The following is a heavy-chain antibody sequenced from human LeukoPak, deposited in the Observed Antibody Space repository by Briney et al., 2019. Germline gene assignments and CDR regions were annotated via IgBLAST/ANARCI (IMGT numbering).Heavy chain of an antibody. J-gene: IGHJ4*02. CDR3: ARHIPLTARSYEFYFDY. V-gene: IGHV4-39*07. D-gene: IGHD2-21*02. Sequence: SETLSLTCTVSGGSISTSSYYWGWVRQPPGKGLEWIGNIFYSGSTYYSPSLKSRVTISLDTSRNQFSLKLNSVTAADTAVYYCARHIPLTARSYEFYFDYWGQGTLVTVSS. CDR1: GGSISTSSYY. CDR2: IFYSGST.